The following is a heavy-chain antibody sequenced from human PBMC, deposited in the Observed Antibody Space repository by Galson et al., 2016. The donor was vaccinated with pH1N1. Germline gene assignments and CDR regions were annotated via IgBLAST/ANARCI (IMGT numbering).Heavy chain of an antibody. V-gene: IGHV1-24*01. CDR3: ATMDYGGNGYY. Sequence: SVKVSCKVSGSNLSELSMHWVRQAPGKGLGWMGGFDPENDEIVYAQKFQGRVTMAEDTSTDTAYMDLNSLRTDDTAVYYCATMDYGGNGYYWGQGTLVIVSS. CDR2: FDPENDEI. CDR1: GSNLSELS. D-gene: IGHD4-23*01. J-gene: IGHJ4*02.